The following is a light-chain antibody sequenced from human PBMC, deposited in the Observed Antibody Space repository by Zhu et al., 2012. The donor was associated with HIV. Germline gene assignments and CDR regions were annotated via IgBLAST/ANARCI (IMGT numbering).Light chain of an antibody. CDR1: QGISNH. Sequence: DIQLTQSPSFLSASVGDRVTITCRASQGISNHLAWYHQKPGKAPKLLIYGASVLQSGVPSRFRASGSGAEFTLTITSLQPEDFAIYYCQQLNSFPLTFGGGTKVGIK. J-gene: IGKJ4*01. CDR3: QQLNSFPLT. CDR2: GAS. V-gene: IGKV1-9*01.